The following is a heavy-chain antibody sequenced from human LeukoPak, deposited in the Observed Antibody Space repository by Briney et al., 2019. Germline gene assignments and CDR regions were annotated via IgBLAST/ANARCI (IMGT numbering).Heavy chain of an antibody. CDR1: GFTFSSYG. J-gene: IGHJ5*02. V-gene: IGHV3-53*01. D-gene: IGHD2-8*01. Sequence: PGGSLRLSCAASGFTFSSYGMHWVRQSPGKGLEWVSVIYSGGGTYYPDSVRGRFTISRDNSKNTLYLQMNSLRAEDTAVYYCASNGYPSGWFDPWGQGTLVTVSS. CDR2: IYSGGGT. CDR3: ASNGYPSGWFDP.